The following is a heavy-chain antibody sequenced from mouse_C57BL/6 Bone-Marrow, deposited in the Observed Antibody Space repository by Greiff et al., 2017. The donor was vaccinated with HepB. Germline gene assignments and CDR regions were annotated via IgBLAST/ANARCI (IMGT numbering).Heavy chain of an antibody. Sequence: EVKLQESGGGLVKPGGSLKLSCAASGFTFSDYGMHWVRQAPEKGLEWVAYISSGSRTIYYADTVKGRFTISRDNAKNTLFLQMTSLRSEDTAMYYCARLGLSWFAYWGQGTLVTVSA. D-gene: IGHD4-1*01. CDR1: GFTFSDYG. J-gene: IGHJ3*01. V-gene: IGHV5-17*01. CDR3: ARLGLSWFAY. CDR2: ISSGSRTI.